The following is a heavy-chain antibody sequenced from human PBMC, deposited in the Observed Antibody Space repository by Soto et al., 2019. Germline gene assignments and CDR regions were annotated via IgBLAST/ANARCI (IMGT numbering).Heavy chain of an antibody. CDR2: INPNSGGT. V-gene: IGHV1-2*04. D-gene: IGHD5-12*01. CDR1: GYTFTGYY. CDR3: ARGVYSGYGGPPYYFDY. Sequence: ASVKVSCKASGYTFTGYYMHWVRQAPGQGLEWMGWINPNSGGTNYAQKFQGWVTMTRDTSISTAYMELSRLRSDDTAVYYCARGVYSGYGGPPYYFDYWGQGTLVTVSS. J-gene: IGHJ4*02.